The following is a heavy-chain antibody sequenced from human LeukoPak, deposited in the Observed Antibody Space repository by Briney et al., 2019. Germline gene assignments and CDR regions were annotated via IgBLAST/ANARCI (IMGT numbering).Heavy chain of an antibody. J-gene: IGHJ4*02. CDR1: GGSIISSSYY. V-gene: IGHV4-61*05. CDR3: ARQPYGSGSYRRYYFDY. Sequence: PSETLSLTCTLSGGSIISSSYYWSWIRQPPGKGLEWIGYIYYSGSTNYNPSLKSRVTISVDTSKNQFSLKLSSVTAADTAVYYCARQPYGSGSYRRYYFDYWGQGTLVTVSS. D-gene: IGHD3-10*01. CDR2: IYYSGST.